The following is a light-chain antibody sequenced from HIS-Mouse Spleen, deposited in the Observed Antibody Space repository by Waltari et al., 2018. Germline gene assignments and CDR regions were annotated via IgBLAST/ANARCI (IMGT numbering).Light chain of an antibody. J-gene: IGLJ3*02. CDR1: RSDVGSYNL. V-gene: IGLV2-23*01. CDR3: CSYAGSSTWV. Sequence: QSALTQPASVSGSPGQSITISCTGTRSDVGSYNLVSWYQQHPGKAPKLMNYESSKPPSGVSSRSSGSKSGNTTSLTISGLQAEDEADYYCCSYAGSSTWVFGGGTKLTVL. CDR2: ESS.